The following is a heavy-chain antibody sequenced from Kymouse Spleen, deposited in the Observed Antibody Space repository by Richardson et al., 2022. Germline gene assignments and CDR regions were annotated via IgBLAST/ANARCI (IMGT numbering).Heavy chain of an antibody. Sequence: QVQLVESGGGVVQPGRSLRLSCAASGFTFSSYGMHWVRQAPGKGLEWVAVIWYDGSNKYYADSVKGRFTISRDNSKNTLYLQMNSLRAEDTAVYYCASGLGIVGELPLFDYWGQGTLVTVSS. CDR1: GFTFSSYG. CDR3: ASGLGIVGELPLFDY. CDR2: IWYDGSNK. J-gene: IGHJ4*02. V-gene: IGHV3-33*01. D-gene: IGHD1-26*01.